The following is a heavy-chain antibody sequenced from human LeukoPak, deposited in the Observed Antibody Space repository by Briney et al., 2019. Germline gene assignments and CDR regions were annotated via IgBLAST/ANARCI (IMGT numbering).Heavy chain of an antibody. CDR1: GGSIGGYY. J-gene: IGHJ6*03. CDR3: ARLRGPKYYYYYMDV. Sequence: SETLSLTCTLSGGSIGGYYWTWIRQPPGKGLEWVGYVDYSASTNYNPSLKSRVTISIDTSKNQFSLKLNSVTAADTAVYYCARLRGPKYYYYYMDVWGQGTTVTVSS. CDR2: VDYSAST. V-gene: IGHV4-59*01. D-gene: IGHD2-15*01.